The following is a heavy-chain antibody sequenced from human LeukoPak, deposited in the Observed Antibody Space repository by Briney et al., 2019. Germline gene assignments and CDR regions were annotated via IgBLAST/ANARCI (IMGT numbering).Heavy chain of an antibody. CDR2: IYYSGST. J-gene: IGHJ5*02. Sequence: PSETLSLTCTVSGGSISSYYWSWIRQPPGKGLEWLGYIYYSGSTNYNPSLKSRVTISVDTSKNQFSLKLSSVTAADTAVYYCARAGYYYDSSGYSGRFDPWGQGTLVTVSS. D-gene: IGHD3-22*01. CDR3: ARAGYYYDSSGYSGRFDP. CDR1: GGSISSYY. V-gene: IGHV4-59*01.